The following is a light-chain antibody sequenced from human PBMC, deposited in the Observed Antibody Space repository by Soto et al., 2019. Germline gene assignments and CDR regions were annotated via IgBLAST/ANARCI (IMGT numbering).Light chain of an antibody. CDR1: QDISNS. CDR3: LQHKTEPWT. Sequence: DIQMTQSPSAMSVSVGDRVTITCRASQDISNSLVWFQQKPGKVPKRLIYAVSRLQSGVPSRFSGSGSGTEFTLTIGSLQPEDCATYYCLQHKTEPWTFGQGTKVDIK. V-gene: IGKV1-17*03. CDR2: AVS. J-gene: IGKJ1*01.